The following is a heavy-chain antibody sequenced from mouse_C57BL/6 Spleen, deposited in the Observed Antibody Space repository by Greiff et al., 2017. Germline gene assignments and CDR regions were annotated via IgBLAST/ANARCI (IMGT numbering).Heavy chain of an antibody. Sequence: VKLMESGPELVKPGASVKISCKASGYAFSSSWMNWVKQRPGKGLEWIGWIDPGDGDTNYNGKFKGKATLTADKSSSTAYMQLSSLTSEISAVYFCAGSSGPAGFAYWGQGTLVTVSS. CDR3: AGSSGPAGFAY. CDR1: GYAFSSSW. J-gene: IGHJ3*01. CDR2: IDPGDGDT. D-gene: IGHD3-2*02. V-gene: IGHV1-82*01.